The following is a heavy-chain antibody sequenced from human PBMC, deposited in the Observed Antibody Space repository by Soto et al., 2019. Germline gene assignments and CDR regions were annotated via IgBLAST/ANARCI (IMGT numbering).Heavy chain of an antibody. J-gene: IGHJ6*02. CDR1: GFTFSSYG. D-gene: IGHD2-2*01. Sequence: GGSLRLSCAASGFTFSSYGMHWVRQAPGRGLEWVAVISYDGSNKYYADSVKGRFTISSDNPKNTPYLQMDSLRAEDTAVYYCSKVLGYCSTNSCSWDAYCYYGMDVWGQGTTVTVSS. CDR2: ISYDGSNK. V-gene: IGHV3-30*18. CDR3: SKVLGYCSTNSCSWDAYCYYGMDV.